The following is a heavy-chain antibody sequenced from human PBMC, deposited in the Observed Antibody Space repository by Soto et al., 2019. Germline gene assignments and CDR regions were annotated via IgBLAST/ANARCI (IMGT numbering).Heavy chain of an antibody. CDR3: IGTYSGSSMRFDY. CDR2: VKSKTDGGTI. V-gene: IGHV3-15*01. J-gene: IGHJ4*02. Sequence: EVQLVKSGGGLVKPGGSLRLSCAASGFTFSNAWMTWVRQAPGKGLEWVGRVKSKTDGGTIDYAAPVKDRFTISRYDSKNTLYLQMNSLKTEDTAVYYCIGTYSGSSMRFDYWGQGTLVTVSS. CDR1: GFTFSNAW. D-gene: IGHD5-12*01.